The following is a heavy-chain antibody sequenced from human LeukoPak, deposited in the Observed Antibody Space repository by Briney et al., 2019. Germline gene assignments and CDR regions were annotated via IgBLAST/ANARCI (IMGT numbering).Heavy chain of an antibody. J-gene: IGHJ6*02. D-gene: IGHD6-19*01. Sequence: PSETLSLTCTVSGGSITTDGSYWAWISQPPGKGLEWIGSIYIDGITPYNPSLPDRVTLSIDTSKNHFSMRLTSVTAADTAVFYCARLFTRGWEYRYGMDVWGQGTAVTVSS. V-gene: IGHV4-39*02. CDR2: IYIDGIT. CDR1: GGSITTDGSY. CDR3: ARLFTRGWEYRYGMDV.